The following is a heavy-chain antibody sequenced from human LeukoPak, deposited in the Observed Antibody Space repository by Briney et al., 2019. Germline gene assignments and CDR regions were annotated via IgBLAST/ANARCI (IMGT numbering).Heavy chain of an antibody. CDR3: AKDFGYSYGYSDY. J-gene: IGHJ4*02. CDR1: GFTFSTYG. Sequence: GGSLRLSCAASGFTFSTYGMYWVRQAPGKGMEWEAFVRYDGSNKYYGDSVKGRFTISKDNSKNTLYLQINSLRPEDTAVYYCAKDFGYSYGYSDYWGQGTLVTVSS. V-gene: IGHV3-30*02. CDR2: VRYDGSNK. D-gene: IGHD5-18*01.